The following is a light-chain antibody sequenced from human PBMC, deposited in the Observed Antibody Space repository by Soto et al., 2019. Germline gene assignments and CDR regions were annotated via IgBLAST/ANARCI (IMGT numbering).Light chain of an antibody. Sequence: VLTQSPGTLSLSPGERATLSCRASQSVSNNFVAWYQQKPGQTPRLLIYGASSRATGIPDRFSGSGSGIDFTLTISRLEPEDFAVYYCQQYATSPGWTFGQGTKVDIK. J-gene: IGKJ1*01. CDR3: QQYATSPGWT. CDR1: QSVSNNF. CDR2: GAS. V-gene: IGKV3-20*01.